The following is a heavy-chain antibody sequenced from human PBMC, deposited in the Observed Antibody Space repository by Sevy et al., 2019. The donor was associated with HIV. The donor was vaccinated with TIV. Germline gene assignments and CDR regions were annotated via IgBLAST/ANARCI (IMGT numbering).Heavy chain of an antibody. CDR2: ISSSSRYI. CDR3: ARDMAYGSGSIVYDY. CDR1: GFVFSSYT. D-gene: IGHD3-10*01. V-gene: IGHV3-21*01. J-gene: IGHJ4*02. Sequence: GGSLRLSCAASGFVFSSYTMNWVRQSPGKGLEWVSSISSSSRYIFYADSVKGRFTISRDNARNSLYLQMNGLRAEDTAVYYCARDMAYGSGSIVYDYRGQGTLVTVSS.